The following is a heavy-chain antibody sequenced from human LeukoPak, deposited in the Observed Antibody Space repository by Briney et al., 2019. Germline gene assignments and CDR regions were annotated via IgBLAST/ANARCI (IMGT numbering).Heavy chain of an antibody. V-gene: IGHV3-74*01. CDR3: AKDLHYGSADY. J-gene: IGHJ4*02. CDR2: INPDGSTT. D-gene: IGHD3-10*01. CDR1: GFTFSSYG. Sequence: GGSLRLSCAASGFTFSSYGMSWVRRDPGKGLVWVSFINPDGSTTNYADSVKGRFTISRDNAKNALYLQMNSLRAEDTAVYYCAKDLHYGSADYWGQGTLVTVSS.